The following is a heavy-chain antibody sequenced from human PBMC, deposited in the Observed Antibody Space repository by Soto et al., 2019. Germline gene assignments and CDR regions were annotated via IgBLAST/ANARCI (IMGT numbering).Heavy chain of an antibody. Sequence: SETLSLTCTVSGVSISNYYWSWIRQPPGKGLEWIGYIYYSGSTNYNPSLKSRVTISVDTSKNQFSLRLSSMTGADTAMYYCARGRPWELYDYWGQGALVTVSS. CDR3: ARGRPWELYDY. D-gene: IGHD1-26*01. CDR1: GVSISNYY. V-gene: IGHV4-59*01. J-gene: IGHJ4*02. CDR2: IYYSGST.